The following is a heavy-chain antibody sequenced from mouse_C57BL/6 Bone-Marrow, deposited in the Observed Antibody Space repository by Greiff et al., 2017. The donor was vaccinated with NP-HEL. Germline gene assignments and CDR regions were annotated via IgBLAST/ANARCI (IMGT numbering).Heavy chain of an antibody. CDR2: IYPGDGDT. CDR3: ARVGLRYAMDY. Sequence: QVQLKESGAELVKPGASVKISCKASGYAFSSYWMNWVKQRPGKGLEWIGQIYPGDGDTNYNGKFKGKATLTADKSSSTAYMQLSSLTSEDSAVYFCARVGLRYAMDYWGQGTSVTVSS. CDR1: GYAFSSYW. J-gene: IGHJ4*01. D-gene: IGHD2-4*01. V-gene: IGHV1-80*01.